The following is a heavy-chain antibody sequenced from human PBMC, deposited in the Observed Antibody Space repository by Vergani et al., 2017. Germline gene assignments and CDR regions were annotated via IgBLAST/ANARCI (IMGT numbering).Heavy chain of an antibody. D-gene: IGHD2-2*01. Sequence: EVQLLESGGGLVQPGGSLRLSCAASGYTFSSYAMSWVRQAPGKGLEWVSAISGSGGSTFYADSVKGRFTISRDNSKNTLYLQMNSLRAEDTAVYYWAKEGLRPRYCSSTSCGPHYFDCWSQGTLVTVSS. CDR1: GYTFSSYA. CDR3: AKEGLRPRYCSSTSCGPHYFDC. V-gene: IGHV3-23*01. J-gene: IGHJ4*02. CDR2: ISGSGGST.